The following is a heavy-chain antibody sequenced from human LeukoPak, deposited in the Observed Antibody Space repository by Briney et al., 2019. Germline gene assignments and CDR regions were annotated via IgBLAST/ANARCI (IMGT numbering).Heavy chain of an antibody. J-gene: IGHJ4*02. CDR2: IYSGDST. CDR1: GFTVSRSY. D-gene: IGHD6-6*01. CDR3: AGTGGYSSSSEMLEH. V-gene: IGHV3-66*02. Sequence: GGSLRLSCAASGFTVSRSYMSWVRQAPGKGLEWVSVIYSGDSTYSADSVKGRFTISRDSSKNTMYLQMNSLRAEDTAVYYCAGTGGYSSSSEMLEHWGQGTLVTVSS.